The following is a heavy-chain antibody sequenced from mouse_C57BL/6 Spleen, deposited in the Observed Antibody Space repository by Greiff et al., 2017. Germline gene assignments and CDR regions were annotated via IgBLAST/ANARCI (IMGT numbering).Heavy chain of an antibody. V-gene: IGHV14-4*01. Sequence: VQLQQSGAELVRPGASVKLSCTASGFNIKDDYMHWVKQRPEQGLAWIGWIDPENGDTEYASKFQGKATITADTSSNTAYLQLSSLTSEDTAVYYCTTSITTVVAGAMDYWGQGTSVTVSS. J-gene: IGHJ4*01. CDR2: IDPENGDT. CDR3: TTSITTVVAGAMDY. CDR1: GFNIKDDY. D-gene: IGHD1-1*01.